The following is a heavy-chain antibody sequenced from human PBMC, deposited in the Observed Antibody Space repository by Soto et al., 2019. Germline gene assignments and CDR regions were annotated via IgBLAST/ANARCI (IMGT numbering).Heavy chain of an antibody. V-gene: IGHV1-69*01. Sequence: QVQLVQSGAEVKKPGSSVKVSCKASGGTFSSYAISWVRQAPGQGLEWMGAIIPIFGTANYAQKFQGRVTITADESTSTAYMELGSLRSEDTAVYYCARDCAAMEARQALDYWGQGTLVTVSS. CDR3: ARDCAAMEARQALDY. CDR2: IIPIFGTA. D-gene: IGHD1-1*01. J-gene: IGHJ4*02. CDR1: GGTFSSYA.